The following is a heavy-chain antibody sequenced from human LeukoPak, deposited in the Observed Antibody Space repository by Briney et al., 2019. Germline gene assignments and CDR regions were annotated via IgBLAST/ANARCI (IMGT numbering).Heavy chain of an antibody. CDR3: ASPQELMTKALGYMDV. Sequence: GGSLRLSCAASGFTFSSYSMNWVRQAPGKGLEWVSSISSSSSYIYYADSVKGRFTISRDNAKNSLYLQMNSLRAEDTAVYYCASPQELMTKALGYMDVWGKGTTVTVSS. CDR2: ISSSSSYI. J-gene: IGHJ6*03. D-gene: IGHD4-11*01. V-gene: IGHV3-21*01. CDR1: GFTFSSYS.